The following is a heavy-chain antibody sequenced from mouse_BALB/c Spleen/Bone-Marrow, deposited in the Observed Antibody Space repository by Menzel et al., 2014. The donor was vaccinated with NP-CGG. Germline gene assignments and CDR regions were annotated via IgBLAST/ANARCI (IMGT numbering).Heavy chain of an antibody. D-gene: IGHD1-1*01. Sequence: VQLQQSGAELVKPGASVKLSCTASGFNIKDTYMHWVKQRPEQGLEWIGRIDPAYGNTKYDPKFQGKATITADTSSNTAYLQLSSLTSEDTAVYYCARGGSSYGWYFDVWGAGTTVTVSS. CDR2: IDPAYGNT. J-gene: IGHJ1*01. V-gene: IGHV14-3*02. CDR1: GFNIKDTY. CDR3: ARGGSSYGWYFDV.